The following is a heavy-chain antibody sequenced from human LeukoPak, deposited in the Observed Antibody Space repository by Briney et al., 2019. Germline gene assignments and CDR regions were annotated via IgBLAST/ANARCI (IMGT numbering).Heavy chain of an antibody. CDR3: ARLLSPIAAAGTGIDY. CDR2: INHSGST. J-gene: IGHJ4*02. Sequence: SETLSLTCAVYGGSFSGYYWSWIRQPPGKGLEWIGEINHSGSTNYNPSLKSRVTISVDTSKNQFSLKLSSVTAADTAVYYCARLLSPIAAAGTGIDYWGQGTLVTVSS. CDR1: GGSFSGYY. D-gene: IGHD6-13*01. V-gene: IGHV4-34*01.